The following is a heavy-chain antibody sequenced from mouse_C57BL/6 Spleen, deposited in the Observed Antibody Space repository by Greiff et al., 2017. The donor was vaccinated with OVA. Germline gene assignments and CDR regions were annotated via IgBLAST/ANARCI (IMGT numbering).Heavy chain of an antibody. J-gene: IGHJ1*03. CDR2: INPNNGGT. V-gene: IGHV1-26*01. CDR3: APAQLGRWYFDV. Sequence: EVQLQQSGPELVKPGASVKISCKASGYTFTDYYMNWVKQSHGKSLEWIGDINPNNGGTSYNQKFKGKATLTVDKSSSTAYMERRSLTSEDSAVYYCAPAQLGRWYFDVWGTGTTVTVSS. CDR1: GYTFTDYY. D-gene: IGHD4-1*02.